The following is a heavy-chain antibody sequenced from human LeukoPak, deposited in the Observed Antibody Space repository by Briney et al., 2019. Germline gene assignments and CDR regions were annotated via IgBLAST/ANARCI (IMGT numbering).Heavy chain of an antibody. V-gene: IGHV3-23*01. Sequence: PGGSLRLSCAASGFTFSSYAISWVRQAPGKGLEWVSAISGSGGSTYYADSVKGRFTISRDNSKNTLYLQMNSLRADDTAVYYCVRDIRESDYWGQGTLVSVSS. CDR1: GFTFSSYA. J-gene: IGHJ4*02. D-gene: IGHD2-21*01. CDR2: ISGSGGST. CDR3: VRDIRESDY.